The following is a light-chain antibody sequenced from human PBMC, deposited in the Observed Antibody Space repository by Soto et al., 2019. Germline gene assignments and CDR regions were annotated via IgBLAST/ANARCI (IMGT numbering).Light chain of an antibody. V-gene: IGLV4-60*02. CDR3: ETWDSNTHTV. Sequence: QLVLTQSSSASASLGSSVKLTCTLSSVHSSYIIAWHQQQPGKAPRYLMKLEGSGSYNKGSGVPDRFSGSSYGADRYLTISTLQFEDEADYYCETWDSNTHTVFGGGTKLTVL. CDR2: LEGSGSY. J-gene: IGLJ3*02. CDR1: SVHSSYI.